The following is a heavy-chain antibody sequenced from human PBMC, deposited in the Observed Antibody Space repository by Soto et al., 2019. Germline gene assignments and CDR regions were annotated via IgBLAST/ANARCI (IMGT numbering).Heavy chain of an antibody. CDR1: GGPFSSYA. CDR2: IIPIFGTA. J-gene: IGHJ5*02. D-gene: IGHD2-2*01. V-gene: IGHV1-69*13. Sequence: SVKVSCKASGGPFSSYAISWVRQAPGQGLEWMGGIIPIFGTANYAQKFQCRVTITADESTSTAYMELSSLRSEDTAVYYCARDRDCSSTNCPRGWFDPCGQGTLVTVSS. CDR3: ARDRDCSSTNCPRGWFDP.